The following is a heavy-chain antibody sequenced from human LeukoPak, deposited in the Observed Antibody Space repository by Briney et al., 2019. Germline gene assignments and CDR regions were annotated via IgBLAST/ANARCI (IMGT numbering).Heavy chain of an antibody. J-gene: IGHJ4*02. CDR2: INAGNGNT. D-gene: IGHD5-12*01. CDR1: GYTFTSYG. Sequence: GASVKVSCKASGYTFTSYGISWVRQAPGQRLEWMGWINAGNGNTKYSQKFQGRVTITRDTSASTAYMELSSLRSEDTAVYYCAARIVATTRFDYWGQGTLVTVSS. V-gene: IGHV1-3*01. CDR3: AARIVATTRFDY.